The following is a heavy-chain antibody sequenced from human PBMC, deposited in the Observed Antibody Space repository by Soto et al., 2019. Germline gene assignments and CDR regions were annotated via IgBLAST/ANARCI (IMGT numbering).Heavy chain of an antibody. V-gene: IGHV1-2*04. CDR2: INPNSGGT. Sequence: ASVKVSCKASGGTFTGYYMHWVRQAPGQGLEWMGWINPNSGGTNYAQKFQGWVTMTRDTSISTAYMELSRLRSDDTAVYYCARGAGYSSSWRYYYYYGMDGWGQGTTVTVSS. CDR3: ARGAGYSSSWRYYYYYGMDG. J-gene: IGHJ6*02. CDR1: GGTFTGYY. D-gene: IGHD6-13*01.